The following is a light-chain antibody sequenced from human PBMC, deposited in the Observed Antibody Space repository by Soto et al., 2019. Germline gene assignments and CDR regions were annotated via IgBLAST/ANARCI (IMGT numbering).Light chain of an antibody. J-gene: IGLJ2*01. CDR2: SNN. V-gene: IGLV1-40*01. CDR3: QSYDGGLGVSKI. Sequence: QSVLTQPPSVSGAPGQRVTISCTGSSDNIGAGYDVHWYQQLPRTAPKLLIYSNNNRPSGVPDRFSGSRSGTSASLAITGLQPEDEADYYCQSYDGGLGVSKIFGGGTKVTVL. CDR1: SDNIGAGYD.